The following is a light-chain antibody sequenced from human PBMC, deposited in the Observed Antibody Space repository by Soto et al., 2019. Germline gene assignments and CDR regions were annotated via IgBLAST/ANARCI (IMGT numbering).Light chain of an antibody. CDR2: KVS. J-gene: IGLJ1*01. Sequence: QSVLTQPASVSGSPGQSITISCTGTSSDVGSNNLVSWYQQHPGKAPKLMIYKVSNRPSGVSNRFSGSKSGNTASLTISGLQAEDEADYYCCSYAGSSTYVFGTGTKLTVL. V-gene: IGLV2-23*02. CDR1: SSDVGSNNL. CDR3: CSYAGSSTYV.